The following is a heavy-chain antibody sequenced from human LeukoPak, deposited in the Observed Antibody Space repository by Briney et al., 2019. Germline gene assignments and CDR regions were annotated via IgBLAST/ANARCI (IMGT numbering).Heavy chain of an antibody. D-gene: IGHD6-19*01. CDR1: GFTFSSYA. Sequence: GGSLRLSCVASGFTFSSYAMSWVRQAPGKGLEWVSGISGSGGSTYYADSVKGRFTISRDNSKDTLFLQMNSLRAEDTAVYYCAKETYSSGWYPYFDYWGQGTLVTVSS. J-gene: IGHJ4*02. V-gene: IGHV3-23*01. CDR3: AKETYSSGWYPYFDY. CDR2: ISGSGGST.